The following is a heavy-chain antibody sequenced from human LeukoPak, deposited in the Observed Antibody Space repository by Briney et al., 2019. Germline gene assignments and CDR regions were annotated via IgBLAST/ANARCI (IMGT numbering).Heavy chain of an antibody. CDR2: IYSGGST. D-gene: IGHD3-10*01. CDR3: ARDLTMVRGVS. V-gene: IGHV3-53*01. CDR1: GFTVSSNY. J-gene: IGHJ4*02. Sequence: PGGSLRLSCAASGFTVSSNYMSWVRQAPGKGLDWVSVIYSGGSTYYADSVKGRFTISRDNSKNTLYLQMNSLRAEDTAVYYCARDLTMVRGVSWGQGTLVTVSS.